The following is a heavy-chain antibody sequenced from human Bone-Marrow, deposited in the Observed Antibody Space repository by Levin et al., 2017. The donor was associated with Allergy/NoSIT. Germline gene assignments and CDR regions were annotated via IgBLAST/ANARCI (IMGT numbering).Heavy chain of an antibody. J-gene: IGHJ5*02. Sequence: SETLSLTCAVYGGSFSGYYWSWIRQPPGKGLEWIGEINHSGSTNYNPSLKSRVTISVDTSKNQFSLKLSSVTAADTAVYYCARVEILVVVPAAINWFDPWGQGTLVTVSS. CDR3: ARVEILVVVPAAINWFDP. D-gene: IGHD2-2*02. CDR2: INHSGST. CDR1: GGSFSGYY. V-gene: IGHV4-34*01.